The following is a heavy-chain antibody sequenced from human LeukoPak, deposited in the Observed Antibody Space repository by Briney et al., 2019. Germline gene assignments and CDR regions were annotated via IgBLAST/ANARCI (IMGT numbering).Heavy chain of an antibody. CDR2: IKRKTDDGTT. J-gene: IGHJ4*02. V-gene: IGHV3-15*07. CDR3: TTQSGAWNFDY. D-gene: IGHD1-1*01. CDR1: GFTFSSYA. Sequence: GVSLRLSCAASGFTFSSYAMNWVRQAPGKGLEWVGLIKRKTDDGTTDYAAPEKGRFTISRDDSKNTLYLQMNSLKTEDTAVYYCTTQSGAWNFDYWGQGTLVTVSS.